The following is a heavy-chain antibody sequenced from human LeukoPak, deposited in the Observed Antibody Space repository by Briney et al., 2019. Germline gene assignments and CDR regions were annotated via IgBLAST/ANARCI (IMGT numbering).Heavy chain of an antibody. CDR2: IYPGDSDT. D-gene: IGHD3-22*01. Sequence: GESLKTSCKGSGYSFTSYWIGWVRQMPGKGLEWMGIIYPGDSDTRYSPSFQGQVTISADKSTSTAYLQWSSLKASDTAMYYCARPYYDSSGYYDAFDIWGQGTMVTVSS. CDR3: ARPYYDSSGYYDAFDI. J-gene: IGHJ3*02. CDR1: GYSFTSYW. V-gene: IGHV5-51*01.